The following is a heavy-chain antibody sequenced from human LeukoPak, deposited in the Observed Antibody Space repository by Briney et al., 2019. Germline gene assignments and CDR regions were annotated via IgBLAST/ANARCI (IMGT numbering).Heavy chain of an antibody. J-gene: IGHJ4*02. CDR2: ISGSGGST. D-gene: IGHD3-10*01. V-gene: IGHV3-23*01. Sequence: PGGSLRLSCAASGFTFSSYAMSWVRQAPGKGLEWVSAISGSGGSTYYADSVKGRFTISRDNSKNTLYLQMNSLRAEDTAVYYCAKRGVRGVIIGDDYWGQGTLVTVSS. CDR3: AKRGVRGVIIGDDY. CDR1: GFTFSSYA.